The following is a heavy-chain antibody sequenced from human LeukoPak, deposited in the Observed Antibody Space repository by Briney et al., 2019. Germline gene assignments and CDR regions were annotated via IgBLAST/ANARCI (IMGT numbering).Heavy chain of an antibody. CDR2: ISSSSSYI. J-gene: IGHJ4*02. CDR1: GFTFSSYS. V-gene: IGHV3-21*01. CDR3: ASVDYYGSGNYYNDVDY. D-gene: IGHD3-10*01. Sequence: GRSLRLSCAASGFTFSSYSMNWVRQAPGKGPEWVSSISSSSSYIYYADSVKGRFTISRDNAKNSLYLQMNSLRAEDTALYYCASVDYYGSGNYYNDVDYWGQGTLVTVSP.